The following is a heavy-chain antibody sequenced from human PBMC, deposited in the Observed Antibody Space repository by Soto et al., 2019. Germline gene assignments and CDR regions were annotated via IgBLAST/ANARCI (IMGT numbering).Heavy chain of an antibody. V-gene: IGHV3-33*01. J-gene: IGHJ6*01. CDR3: ARRTGSGGSGVYGIDL. D-gene: IGHD2-15*01. CDR1: GFTFSGYA. CDR2: TNYDGNKK. Sequence: QVQLVESGGGVVQPGTSLRLSCAASGFTFSGYAMHWVRQAPGKGLEWVAFTNYDGNKKYYADSVKGRFTISRDNSRNSLYLQMDSRTAEDTAVYYCARRTGSGGSGVYGIDLWGQGNVVTVSS.